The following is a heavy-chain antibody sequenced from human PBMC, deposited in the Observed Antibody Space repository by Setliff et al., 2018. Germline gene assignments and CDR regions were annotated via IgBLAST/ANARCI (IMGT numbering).Heavy chain of an antibody. D-gene: IGHD4-17*01. J-gene: IGHJ4*02. Sequence: SETLSLTCGVYGESISDYYWSWIRQPPGKGLEWIGYIYNSGSTYYNPSLKSRVSTSLDTSNNQFSLKVNSVTAADTAVYYCARANGDFVSHSFDYWGQGTLVTVSS. CDR2: IYNSGST. V-gene: IGHV4-30-4*08. CDR1: GESISDYY. CDR3: ARANGDFVSHSFDY.